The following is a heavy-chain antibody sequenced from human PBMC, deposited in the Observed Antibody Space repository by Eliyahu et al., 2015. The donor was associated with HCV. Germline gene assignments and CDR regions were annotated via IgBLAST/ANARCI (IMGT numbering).Heavy chain of an antibody. CDR1: GGSISSSSSY. D-gene: IGHD1-26*01. J-gene: IGHJ4*02. V-gene: IGHV4-39*01. Sequence: QLQLQESGPGLVKPSETLSLTCXVXGGSISSSSSYWGWIRQPPGKGLEWIGSIYYSGSTYXNPSLKSRVTISVDTSKNQFSLKLSSVTAADTAVYYCARHPRGRFDYWGQGTLVTVSS. CDR2: IYYSGST. CDR3: ARHPRGRFDY.